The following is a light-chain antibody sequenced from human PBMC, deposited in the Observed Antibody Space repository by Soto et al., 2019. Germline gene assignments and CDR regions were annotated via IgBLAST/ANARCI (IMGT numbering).Light chain of an antibody. J-gene: IGLJ2*01. CDR2: DVS. Sequence: QSVLTQPASVSASPGQSITISCTGTSSDVGTYVSWYQHHPGKAPKLMIYDVSNRPSGVSNRFSGSKSGNTASLIISGLQTEDEADYYCSSYTTSSTLVFGGGTKVTVL. CDR1: SSDVGTY. CDR3: SSYTTSSTLV. V-gene: IGLV2-14*03.